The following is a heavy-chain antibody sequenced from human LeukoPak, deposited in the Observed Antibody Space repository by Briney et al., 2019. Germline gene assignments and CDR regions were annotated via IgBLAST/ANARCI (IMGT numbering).Heavy chain of an antibody. Sequence: GGSLRLSCAASGFTFSSYWMNWVRQPPGKGLEWVASIKEDGTEKYYVDSVKGRFTISRDNAKNSLSLQMDSLRAEDTAVYYCARDRVVRGVDGFDIWGQGTMVTVS. J-gene: IGHJ3*02. CDR1: GFTFSSYW. D-gene: IGHD3-10*01. CDR2: IKEDGTEK. V-gene: IGHV3-7*01. CDR3: ARDRVVRGVDGFDI.